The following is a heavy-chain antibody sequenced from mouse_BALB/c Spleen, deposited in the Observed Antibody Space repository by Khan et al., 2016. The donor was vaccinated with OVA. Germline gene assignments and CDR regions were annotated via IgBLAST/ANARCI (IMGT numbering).Heavy chain of an antibody. J-gene: IGHJ2*01. CDR1: GYSITSYSV. D-gene: IGHD1-1*01. Sequence: EVQLQESGPGLLKPSQSLSLSCTVSGYSITSYSVCYLIRQPPGNQLWFMAFIGYSGITTYNPTLSRRISITRDTSKNPFFLQLNSLTSEDTATYYCASGRLLRRYQDYFDYWGQGTTLTVSS. CDR3: ASGRLLRRYQDYFDY. V-gene: IGHV3-2*02. CDR2: IGYSGIT.